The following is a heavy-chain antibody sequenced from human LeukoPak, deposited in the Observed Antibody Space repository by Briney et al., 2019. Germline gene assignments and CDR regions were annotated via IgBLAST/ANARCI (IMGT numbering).Heavy chain of an antibody. CDR1: GGSISSGGYY. CDR2: IYHSGST. Sequence: SETLSLTCTVSGGSISSGGYYWSWIRQPPGKGLEWIGYIYHSGSTYYNPSLKSRVTISVDRSKNQFSLKLSSVTAADTAVYYCAREASSSWFDYWGQGTLVTVSS. J-gene: IGHJ4*02. D-gene: IGHD6-13*01. CDR3: AREASSSWFDY. V-gene: IGHV4-30-2*01.